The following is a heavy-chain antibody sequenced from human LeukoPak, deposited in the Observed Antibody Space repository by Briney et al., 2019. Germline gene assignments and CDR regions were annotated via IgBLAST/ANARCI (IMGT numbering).Heavy chain of an antibody. V-gene: IGHV4-34*01. D-gene: IGHD6-19*01. CDR3: ARDRRSSGWRKSYYMDV. J-gene: IGHJ6*03. CDR1: GGSFSGYY. CDR2: INHSGST. Sequence: SETLSLTCAVYGGSFSGYYWSWIRQPPGKGLEWIGEINHSGSTNYNPSLKSRVTISVDTSKNQFSLKLSSVTAADTAVYYCARDRRSSGWRKSYYMDVWGKGTTVTVSS.